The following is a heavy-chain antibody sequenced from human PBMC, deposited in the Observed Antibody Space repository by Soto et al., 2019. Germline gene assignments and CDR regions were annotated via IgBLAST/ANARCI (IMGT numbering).Heavy chain of an antibody. CDR1: GFTFSSYG. Sequence: ESGGGVVQPGRSLRLSCAASGFTFSSYGMHWVRQAPGKGLEWVAVISYDGSNKYYADSVKGRFTISRDNSKNTLYLQMNSLRAEDTAVYYCAKEGYCSGGSCYSLDYWGQGTLVTVSS. V-gene: IGHV3-30*18. J-gene: IGHJ4*02. CDR2: ISYDGSNK. CDR3: AKEGYCSGGSCYSLDY. D-gene: IGHD2-15*01.